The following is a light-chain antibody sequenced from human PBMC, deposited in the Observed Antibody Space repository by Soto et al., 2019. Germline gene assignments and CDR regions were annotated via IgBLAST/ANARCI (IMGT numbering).Light chain of an antibody. CDR3: MQDTRSAYA. Sequence: DIVLTQTPFSSPVTLGQPASISCRSSQSLLHSDGNTYLSWLQQRPGQPPRPLLYKISNRFSGVPDTVSASGSGSYFTLKISSVEAEDLGVYYCMQDTRSAYAFGQGTKLEIK. V-gene: IGKV2-24*01. J-gene: IGKJ2*01. CDR1: QSLLHSDGNTY. CDR2: KIS.